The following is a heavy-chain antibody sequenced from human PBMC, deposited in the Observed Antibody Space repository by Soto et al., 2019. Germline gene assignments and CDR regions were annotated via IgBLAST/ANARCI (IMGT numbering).Heavy chain of an antibody. V-gene: IGHV1-69*13. CDR2: IIPIFGTA. CDR1: GGTFSSYA. Sequence: ASVKVSCKASGGTFSSYAISWVRQAPGQGLEWMGGIIPIFGTANYAQKFQGRVTITADESTSTAYMELSSVRSEDTAVYYCARDLAAPLANAGLKYYYDSSGYYLGAFDIWGQGTMVTVSS. CDR3: ARDLAAPLANAGLKYYYDSSGYYLGAFDI. D-gene: IGHD3-22*01. J-gene: IGHJ3*02.